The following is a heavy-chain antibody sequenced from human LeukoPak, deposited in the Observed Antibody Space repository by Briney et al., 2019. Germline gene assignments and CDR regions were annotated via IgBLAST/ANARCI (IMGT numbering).Heavy chain of an antibody. CDR1: GFTFDDYA. CDR3: AKEGFSRGYYYYYYMDV. D-gene: IGHD6-13*01. V-gene: IGHV3-9*01. Sequence: GGSLRLSCVGSGFTFDDYAMHWVRQAPGKGLEWVSGISWNSGRRGYADSVKGRFTISRDNSKNTLYVQMNSLRTEDTAVYCAKEGFSRGYYYYYYMDVWGKGTTVTVSS. J-gene: IGHJ6*03. CDR2: ISWNSGRR.